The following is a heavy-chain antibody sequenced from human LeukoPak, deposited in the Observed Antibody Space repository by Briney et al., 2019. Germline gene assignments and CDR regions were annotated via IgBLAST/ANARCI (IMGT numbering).Heavy chain of an antibody. D-gene: IGHD2-2*02. J-gene: IGHJ1*01. CDR2: IIPIFGTA. CDR3: ARGYCSSTSCYNEYFQH. V-gene: IGHV1-69*01. Sequence: ASVKVSCKASGGTFSSYAIGWVRQAPGQGLEWMGGIIPIFGTANYAQKFQGRVTITADESTSTAYMELSSLRSEDTAVYYCARGYCSSTSCYNEYFQHWGQGTLVTVSS. CDR1: GGTFSSYA.